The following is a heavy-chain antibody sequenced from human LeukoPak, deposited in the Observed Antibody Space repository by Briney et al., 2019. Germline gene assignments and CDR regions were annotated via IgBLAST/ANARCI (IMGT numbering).Heavy chain of an antibody. CDR2: ISGSGGST. Sequence: GGSLRLSCAASGFTFSGYWMHWARQSPGKGLVWVSAISGSGGSTYYADSVKGRFTISRDNSKNTLYLQMNSLRAEDTAVYYCAKSYYYDSSGYYRGAFDIWGQGTMVTVSS. CDR3: AKSYYYDSSGYYRGAFDI. CDR1: GFTFSGYW. J-gene: IGHJ3*02. D-gene: IGHD3-22*01. V-gene: IGHV3-23*01.